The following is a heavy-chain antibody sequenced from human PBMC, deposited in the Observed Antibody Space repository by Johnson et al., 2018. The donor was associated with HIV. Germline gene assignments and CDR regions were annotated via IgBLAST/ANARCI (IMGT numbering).Heavy chain of an antibody. CDR2: IYSGGST. J-gene: IGHJ3*02. CDR1: GFTVSSNY. Sequence: VLLVGSGGGLVQPGGSLRLSCAASGFTVSSNYMNWVRQAPGKGLEWVSVIYSGGSTYYADSVKGRFTISRDNSKNTVYLQMSSLRAEDTALYYCVRDDRPDGFDIWGQGTMVTVS. V-gene: IGHV3-66*02. CDR3: VRDDRPDGFDI. D-gene: IGHD3-16*01.